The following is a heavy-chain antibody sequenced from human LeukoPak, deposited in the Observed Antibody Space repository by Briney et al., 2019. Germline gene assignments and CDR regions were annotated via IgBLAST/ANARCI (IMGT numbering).Heavy chain of an antibody. CDR3: ARDRPGGGETFDS. Sequence: GGSLRLACAASGFSFRSYSMDWVRQAPGKVLEWVSSIPGSSSYISYADSVKGRFTISRDNAENSLFLQMNRLRPEDTAVYFCARDRPGGGETFDSWGQGTLVTVSS. CDR1: GFSFRSYS. J-gene: IGHJ4*02. CDR2: IPGSSSYI. D-gene: IGHD3-16*01. V-gene: IGHV3-21*01.